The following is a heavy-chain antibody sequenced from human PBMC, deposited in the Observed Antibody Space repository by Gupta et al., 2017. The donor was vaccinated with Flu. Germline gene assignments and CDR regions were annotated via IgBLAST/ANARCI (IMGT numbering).Heavy chain of an antibody. D-gene: IGHD5-12*01. Sequence: QVQLQQWGAGLLKPSETLSLTCAVYGGSFSGYYWSWIRQPPGKGLEWIGEINHSGSTNDNPSLKSRVTISVDTSKNQLSMKLSSVTAADTAVYDCARGQMATIMGGQRTLVTVSS. J-gene: IGHJ4*02. CDR3: ARGQMATIM. V-gene: IGHV4-34*01. CDR1: GGSFSGYY. CDR2: INHSGST.